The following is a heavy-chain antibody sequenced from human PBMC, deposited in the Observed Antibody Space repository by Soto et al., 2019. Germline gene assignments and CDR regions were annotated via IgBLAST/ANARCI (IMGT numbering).Heavy chain of an antibody. CDR3: ARQIYDSDTGPNFQYYFDS. CDR1: GYSFAGYW. D-gene: IGHD3-22*01. J-gene: IGHJ4*02. Sequence: GESLKISCKGSGYSFAGYWITWVRQKPGKGLEWMGRIDPSDSQTYYSPSFRGHITISATKSITTVFLQWSSLRASDTAMYYCARQIYDSDTGPNFQYYFDSWGQGTPVTVSS. CDR2: IDPSDSQT. V-gene: IGHV5-10-1*01.